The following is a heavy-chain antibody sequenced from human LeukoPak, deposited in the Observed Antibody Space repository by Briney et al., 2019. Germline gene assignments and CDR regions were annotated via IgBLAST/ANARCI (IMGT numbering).Heavy chain of an antibody. D-gene: IGHD2/OR15-2a*01. Sequence: GGSLRLSCAASGFTFSSYWMSWVRQAPGKGLEWVANIQQDGSEKYYVDSVKGRFSISRDNAKNSLYLQMNSLRDEDTAVYYCARDPALYYFDYWGQGTLVTVSS. CDR3: ARDPALYYFDY. V-gene: IGHV3-7*01. CDR2: IQQDGSEK. CDR1: GFTFSSYW. J-gene: IGHJ4*02.